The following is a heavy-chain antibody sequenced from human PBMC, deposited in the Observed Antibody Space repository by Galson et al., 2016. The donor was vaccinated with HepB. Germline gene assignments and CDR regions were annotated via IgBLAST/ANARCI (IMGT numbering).Heavy chain of an antibody. CDR2: ISAYNGNT. CDR1: GYTFTTYG. CDR3: ARADYYVSSGYFGAFDI. J-gene: IGHJ3*02. V-gene: IGHV1-18*01. D-gene: IGHD3-22*01. Sequence: SVKVSCKASGYTFTTYGITWVRQAPGQGLEWMGRISAYNGNTNYAQKLQGRVTMTTDTSTSTAYMELRSLRSDDTAVYFCARADYYVSSGYFGAFDIWGQGTMVIVSS.